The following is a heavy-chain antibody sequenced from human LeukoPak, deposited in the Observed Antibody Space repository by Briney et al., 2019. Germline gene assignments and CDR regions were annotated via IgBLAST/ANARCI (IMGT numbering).Heavy chain of an antibody. D-gene: IGHD6-19*01. CDR1: GFIFSNYA. V-gene: IGHV3-23*01. Sequence: GGSLRPSCAASGFIFSNYAMSWVRQAPGKGQEWVSAIRGGGGNTYYADSVKGRFTISRDNSKNTLYLQLNSLRAEDTAVYYCAPQTEYAGGWVNYWGQGTLVTVSS. CDR3: APQTEYAGGWVNY. J-gene: IGHJ4*02. CDR2: IRGGGGNT.